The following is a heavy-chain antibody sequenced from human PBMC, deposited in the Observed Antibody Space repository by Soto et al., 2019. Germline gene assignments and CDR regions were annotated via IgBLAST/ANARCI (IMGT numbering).Heavy chain of an antibody. J-gene: IGHJ4*02. V-gene: IGHV4-34*01. CDR1: GGSFSGYY. CDR3: AGLLPAPDYYFDY. CDR2: INHSGST. Sequence: QVQLQQWGAGLLKPSETLSLTCAVYGGSFSGYYWNWIRQPQGKGLEWIGEINHSGSTNYNPSLKTRVTISVDTSKNQFSLKLSSVTAADTAVYYCAGLLPAPDYYFDYWGQGTLVTVSS.